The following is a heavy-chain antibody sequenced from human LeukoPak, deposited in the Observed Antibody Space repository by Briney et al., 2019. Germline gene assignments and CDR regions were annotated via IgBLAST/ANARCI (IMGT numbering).Heavy chain of an antibody. V-gene: IGHV3-66*01. J-gene: IGHJ4*02. Sequence: GGSLRLSCAASGFTVSSNYMSWVRQSPGKGLEWVSVIYSGGSTYYADSVKGRLTISRDNSKNTLYLQMNSLRAEDTAVYYCARVDYGDYGFDYWGQGTLVTVSS. CDR1: GFTVSSNY. CDR3: ARVDYGDYGFDY. D-gene: IGHD4-17*01. CDR2: IYSGGST.